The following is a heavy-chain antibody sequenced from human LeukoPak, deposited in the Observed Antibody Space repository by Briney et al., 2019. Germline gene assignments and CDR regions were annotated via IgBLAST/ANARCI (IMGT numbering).Heavy chain of an antibody. V-gene: IGHV1-2*06. CDR2: INPNSGGT. Sequence: ASVKVSCKASGYTITGYYMHWVRQAPGQGLEWMGRINPNSGGTNSAQNFQGRITMTRDTSISTAYMELSRLRSDDTAVYYCARDRGDDTLSYFDSWGQGTLVTVSS. D-gene: IGHD3-22*01. CDR3: ARDRGDDTLSYFDS. J-gene: IGHJ4*02. CDR1: GYTITGYY.